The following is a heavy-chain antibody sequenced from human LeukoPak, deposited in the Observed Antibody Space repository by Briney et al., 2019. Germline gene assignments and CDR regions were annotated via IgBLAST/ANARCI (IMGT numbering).Heavy chain of an antibody. Sequence: PSEALSLTRNVSGGSISTYYWSCIRQPPGKGLEWIGNIYKSGNTNYIPSLKSRVTISVDTSKNHFSLNLSSLTAADTAVYYCARDGPQWLAAFDSWGQGTLVT. J-gene: IGHJ4*02. CDR1: GGSISTYY. CDR3: ARDGPQWLAAFDS. V-gene: IGHV4-59*01. D-gene: IGHD6-19*01. CDR2: IYKSGNT.